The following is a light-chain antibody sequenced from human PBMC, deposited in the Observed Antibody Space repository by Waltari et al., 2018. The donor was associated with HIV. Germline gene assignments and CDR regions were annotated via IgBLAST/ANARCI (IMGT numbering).Light chain of an antibody. V-gene: IGLV1-40*01. J-gene: IGLJ3*02. CDR2: GNT. CDR1: SSNIGAGYD. CDR3: QSYDSSLSGSWV. Sequence: QSVLTQPPSVSGAPGQRVTFSCTGSSSNIGAGYDVHWYQQLPGTAPKRLIFGNTNRPSGVPDRFSCAKSGTSASLAITGLQAEDEADYYCQSYDSSLSGSWVFGGGTKLTVL.